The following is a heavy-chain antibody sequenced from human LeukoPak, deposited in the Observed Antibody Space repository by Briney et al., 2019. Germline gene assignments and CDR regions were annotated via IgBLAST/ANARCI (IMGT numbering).Heavy chain of an antibody. J-gene: IGHJ6*02. CDR1: GGTFSSYA. CDR2: IIPILGIA. V-gene: IGHV1-69*04. CDR3: ARGNGGSSLGMDV. D-gene: IGHD6-6*01. Sequence: SVKVSCKASGGTFSSYAISWVRQAPGQGLEWMGRIIPILGIANYAQKFQGRVTMTRNTSISTAYMELSSLRSEDTAVYYCARGNGGSSLGMDVWGQGTTVTVSS.